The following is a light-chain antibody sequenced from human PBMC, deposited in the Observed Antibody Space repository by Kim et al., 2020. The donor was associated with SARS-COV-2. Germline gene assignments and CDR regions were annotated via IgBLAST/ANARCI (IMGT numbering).Light chain of an antibody. Sequence: QSALTQPRSVSGSPGQSVILSCTGTSSDVGAYNSVSWYQQRPHKAPKVIIYDVSQRPSGVPDRFSGSKSGNTASLSISGLRAEDEADYYCCSYTGTYSWVYGGGTQLPVL. V-gene: IGLV2-11*01. CDR3: CSYTGTYSWV. CDR2: DVS. J-gene: IGLJ3*02. CDR1: SSDVGAYNS.